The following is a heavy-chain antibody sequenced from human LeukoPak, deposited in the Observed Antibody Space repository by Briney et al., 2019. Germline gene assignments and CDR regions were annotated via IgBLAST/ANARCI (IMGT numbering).Heavy chain of an antibody. CDR1: GLTDSNNY. J-gene: IGHJ6*03. CDR3: ARGHISMIVARYYMDV. D-gene: IGHD3-22*01. V-gene: IGHV3-53*01. CDR2: IYSGVNT. Sequence: PGESLSLSCAPSGLTDSNNYMRWVRPAPKKGLEWVSVIYSGVNTYHPDSVKGRFTISRDNSKNPLYLKMNSLRAENTAVYYCARGHISMIVARYYMDVWGEEAKVTVSS.